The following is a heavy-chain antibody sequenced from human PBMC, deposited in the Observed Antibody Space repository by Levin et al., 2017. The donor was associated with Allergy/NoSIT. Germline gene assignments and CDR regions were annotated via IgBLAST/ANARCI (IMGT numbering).Heavy chain of an antibody. V-gene: IGHV3-21*01. CDR1: GFTFNSYT. CDR2: ISSSSSTM. CDR3: ASTTTVTTGEH. Sequence: GGSLRLSCAASGFTFNSYTMNWVRQAPGKGLEWVSSISSSSSTMYSADSVKGRSTSSRANANKSLYLQMNSLRAEDTAVYYCASTTTVTTGEHWGQGTLVTVSS. D-gene: IGHD4-17*01. J-gene: IGHJ1*01.